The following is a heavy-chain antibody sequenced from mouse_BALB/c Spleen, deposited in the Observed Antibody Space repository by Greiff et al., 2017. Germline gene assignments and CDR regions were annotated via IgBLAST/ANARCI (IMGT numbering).Heavy chain of an antibody. J-gene: IGHJ4*01. CDR3: ARRGDYDVNYAMDY. CDR1: GYSITSDYA. CDR2: ISYSGST. Sequence: EVQLQQSGPGLVKPSQSLSLTCTVTGYSITSDYAWNWIRQFPGNKLEWMGYISYSGSTSYNPSLKSRISITRDTSKNQFFLQLNSVTTEDTATYYCARRGDYDVNYAMDYWGQGTSVTVSS. V-gene: IGHV3-2*02. D-gene: IGHD2-4*01.